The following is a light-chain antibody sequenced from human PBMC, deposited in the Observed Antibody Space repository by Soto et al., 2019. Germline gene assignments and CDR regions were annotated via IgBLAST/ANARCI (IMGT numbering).Light chain of an antibody. CDR2: DVS. Sequence: QAVVTQPASVSGSPGQSITISCTGTSSDVGGYNYVSWYQQHPGKAPKLMIYDVSNRPSGVSNRFSGSKSGNTASLTISGLQAENEADYYCSSYTCSSTLVFGGGTQLTVL. V-gene: IGLV2-14*01. CDR1: SSDVGGYNY. J-gene: IGLJ3*02. CDR3: SSYTCSSTLV.